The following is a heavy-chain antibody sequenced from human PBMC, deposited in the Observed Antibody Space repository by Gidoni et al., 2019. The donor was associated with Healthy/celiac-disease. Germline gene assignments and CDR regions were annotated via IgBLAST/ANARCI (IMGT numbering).Heavy chain of an antibody. CDR3: AKDMRGYSYGYISDQDDY. CDR1: GFTFSSYA. Sequence: EVQLLESGGGLVQPGGSLRLSCAASGFTFSSYAMSWVRQAPGKGLEWVSAISGSGGSTYYADSVKGRFTISRDNSKNTLYLQMNSLRAEDTAVYYCAKDMRGYSYGYISDQDDYWGQGTLVTVSS. CDR2: ISGSGGST. V-gene: IGHV3-23*01. D-gene: IGHD5-18*01. J-gene: IGHJ4*02.